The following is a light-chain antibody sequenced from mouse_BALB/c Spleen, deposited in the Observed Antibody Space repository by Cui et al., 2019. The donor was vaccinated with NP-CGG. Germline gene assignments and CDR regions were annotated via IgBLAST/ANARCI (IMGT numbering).Light chain of an antibody. J-gene: IGLJ1*01. V-gene: IGLV1*01. CDR2: GTN. Sequence: AAVTKESALTTSPGETVRLTCRSSTGAVTTSNYANWVQEKPDHLFTGLIGGTNNRAPGVPARFSGSLIGDKAALTITGAQTEDEAIYFCALWYSNHWVFGGGTKLTVL. CDR1: TGAVTTSNY. CDR3: ALWYSNHWV.